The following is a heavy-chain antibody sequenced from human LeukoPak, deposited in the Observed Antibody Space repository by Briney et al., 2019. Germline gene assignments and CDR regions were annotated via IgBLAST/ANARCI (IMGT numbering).Heavy chain of an antibody. J-gene: IGHJ4*02. Sequence: PGGSLRLSCAASGFTFSSYWMSWDRQAPGKGLEWVANIKQDGSEKYYVDSVKGRFTISRDNAKNSLYLQMNSLRAEDTAVYYCARDYYDSSGYYYFDYWGQGTLVTVSS. CDR2: IKQDGSEK. D-gene: IGHD3-22*01. CDR1: GFTFSSYW. V-gene: IGHV3-7*01. CDR3: ARDYYDSSGYYYFDY.